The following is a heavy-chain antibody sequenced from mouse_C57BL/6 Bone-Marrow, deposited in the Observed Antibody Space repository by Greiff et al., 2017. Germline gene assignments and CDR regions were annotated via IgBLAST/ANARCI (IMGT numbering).Heavy chain of an antibody. D-gene: IGHD1-1*01. CDR3: TTFITTVHYYAMDY. CDR2: IDPEDGDT. J-gene: IGHJ4*01. CDR1: GFNIKDYY. V-gene: IGHV14-1*01. Sequence: VQLQQSGAELVRPGASVKLSCTASGFNIKDYYMHWVKQRPEQGLEWIGRIDPEDGDTEYAPKFQGKATMTADTSSNTAYLQLSSLTSEDTAVYYWTTFITTVHYYAMDYWGQGTSVTVSS.